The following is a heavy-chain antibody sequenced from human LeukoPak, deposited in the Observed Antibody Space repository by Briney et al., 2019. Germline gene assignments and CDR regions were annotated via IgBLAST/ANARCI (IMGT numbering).Heavy chain of an antibody. CDR3: ARDNDILTGYLDAFDI. D-gene: IGHD3-9*01. CDR1: GFTFSSYS. CDR2: ISSSRSYI. J-gene: IGHJ3*02. Sequence: PGGSLRLSCAASGFTFSSYSMNWVRQAPGKGLEWVSSISSSRSYIYNADSVRGRFTISRDNAKNSLYLQMNSLRAEDTAVYYCARDNDILTGYLDAFDIWGQGIMVTVSS. V-gene: IGHV3-21*01.